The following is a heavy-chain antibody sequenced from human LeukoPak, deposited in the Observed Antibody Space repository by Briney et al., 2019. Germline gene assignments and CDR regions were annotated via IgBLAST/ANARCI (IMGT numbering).Heavy chain of an antibody. D-gene: IGHD3-22*01. Sequence: SETLSLTCTVSGGSFSGYYWSWIRQPPGKGLEWIGEINHSGSTNYNPSLKSRVTISVDTSKNQFSLKLSSVTAADTAVYYCARRRPANYYDSSVSFDYWGQGTLVTVSA. CDR3: ARRRPANYYDSSVSFDY. CDR2: INHSGST. CDR1: GGSFSGYY. V-gene: IGHV4-34*01. J-gene: IGHJ4*02.